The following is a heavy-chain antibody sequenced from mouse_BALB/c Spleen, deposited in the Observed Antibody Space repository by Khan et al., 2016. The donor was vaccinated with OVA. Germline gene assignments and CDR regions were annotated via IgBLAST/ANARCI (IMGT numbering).Heavy chain of an antibody. D-gene: IGHD1-1*01. CDR1: GFTFNSYG. CDR3: ATSYFYGYYFDY. CDR2: LSGDSNTI. J-gene: IGHJ2*01. Sequence: EVELVESGGGLVQPGGSRKLSCAASGFTFNSYGMHWVRQAPEKGLEWVAYLSGDSNTIYYTDTVKGRFTISIDNPKNTLFLLITSLMSEDTAMYYCATSYFYGYYFDYWGPGTTLTVS. V-gene: IGHV5-17*02.